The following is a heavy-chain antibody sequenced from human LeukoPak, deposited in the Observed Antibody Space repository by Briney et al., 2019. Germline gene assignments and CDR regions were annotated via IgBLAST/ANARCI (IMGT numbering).Heavy chain of an antibody. CDR3: ATFTA. J-gene: IGHJ5*02. CDR1: GFTFSSYW. V-gene: IGHV3-7*03. Sequence: GGSLRLSCAASGFTFSSYWMNWARQAPGKGLEWVASINHNGNVNYYVDSVKGRFTISRDNAKNSLYLQMNSLRAEDTAVYYCATFTAWGQGTLVTVSS. D-gene: IGHD3-16*01. CDR2: INHNGNVN.